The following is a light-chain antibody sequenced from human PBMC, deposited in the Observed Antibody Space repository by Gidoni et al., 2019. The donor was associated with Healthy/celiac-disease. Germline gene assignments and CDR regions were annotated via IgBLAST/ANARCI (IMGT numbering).Light chain of an antibody. J-gene: IGKJ5*01. V-gene: IGKV1-8*01. CDR2: AAS. Sequence: AIRMTQPPSSLSASTGDRVTITCRASQGISSYLAWYQQKPGKAPKLLIYAASTLQSGVPSRFSGGGAGADFTLTISCLQSEDYAAYYCQQYYSYPPITFGQGTQLEIK. CDR3: QQYYSYPPIT. CDR1: QGISSY.